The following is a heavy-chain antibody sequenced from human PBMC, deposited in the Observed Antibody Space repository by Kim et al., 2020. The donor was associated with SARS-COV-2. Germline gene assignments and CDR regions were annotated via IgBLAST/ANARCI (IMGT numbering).Heavy chain of an antibody. D-gene: IGHD3-10*01. Sequence: ADSVRGRFTVSRDNAKNTVYLQMNSLRDDDTDVYYGARSVYITMFDYWGQGALVTVSS. J-gene: IGHJ4*01. CDR3: ARSVYITMFDY. V-gene: IGHV3-74*01.